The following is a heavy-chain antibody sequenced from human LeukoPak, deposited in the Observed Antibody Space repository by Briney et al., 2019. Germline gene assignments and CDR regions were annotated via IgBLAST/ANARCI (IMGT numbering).Heavy chain of an antibody. D-gene: IGHD4-23*01. CDR1: GFSFSSYS. CDR2: ISSSSNYI. CDR3: ARDLEGLVTN. J-gene: IGHJ4*02. V-gene: IGHV3-21*01. Sequence: GGSLRLSCAASGFSFSSYSMYWVRQAPGKGLEWVSSISSSSNYIYYADSVKGRFTISRDNAKNSVYLQMNSLRAEDTAVYYCARDLEGLVTNWGQGTLVTVSS.